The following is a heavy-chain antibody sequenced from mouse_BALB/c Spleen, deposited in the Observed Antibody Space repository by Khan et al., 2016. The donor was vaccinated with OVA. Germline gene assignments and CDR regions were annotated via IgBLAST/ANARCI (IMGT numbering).Heavy chain of an antibody. V-gene: IGHV5-6-5*01. J-gene: IGHJ3*01. Sequence: EVQLVESGGGLVTPGGSLKLSCAASGFTFSTYAMSWVRQTPEKRLEWVASISSGGTTYYPAILKGRFTISRDNARNLLYLQMSSLRSEDTAMYYCAREVYGSNDAWFAYWGQGTLVTVSA. D-gene: IGHD1-1*01. CDR2: ISSGGTT. CDR1: GFTFSTYA. CDR3: AREVYGSNDAWFAY.